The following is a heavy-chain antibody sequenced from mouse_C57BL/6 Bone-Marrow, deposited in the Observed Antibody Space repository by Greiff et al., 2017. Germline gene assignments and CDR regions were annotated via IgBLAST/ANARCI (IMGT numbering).Heavy chain of an antibody. D-gene: IGHD2-3*01. J-gene: IGHJ2*01. CDR3: ASMRDYFDY. V-gene: IGHV1-9*01. CDR1: GYTFTGYW. CDR2: IFPGSGST. Sequence: QVQLQQSGAELMKPGASVKLSCKATGYTFTGYWIEWVKQRPGHGLEWIGEIFPGSGSTNYNEKFKGKATLTADTSSNTAYMQLSSLTSEDSAFYYCASMRDYFDYWGQGTTLTVSS.